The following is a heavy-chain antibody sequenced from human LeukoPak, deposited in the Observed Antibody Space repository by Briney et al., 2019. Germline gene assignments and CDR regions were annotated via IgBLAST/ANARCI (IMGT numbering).Heavy chain of an antibody. J-gene: IGHJ4*02. CDR2: IHHSGIT. CDR3: PSLWFGDLTIDS. Sequence: SETLSLTCAVYRTSFSAYYWTWIRQPPGKGLEWIGEIHHSGITNYNPSLKSRVTISIDTSKNQFSLNLSSVTAADTAVYYCPSLWFGDLTIDSWGQGTLVTVSS. V-gene: IGHV4-34*01. D-gene: IGHD3-10*01. CDR1: RTSFSAYY.